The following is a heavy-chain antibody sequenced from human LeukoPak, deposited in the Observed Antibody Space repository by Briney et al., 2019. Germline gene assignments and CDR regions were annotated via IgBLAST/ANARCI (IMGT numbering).Heavy chain of an antibody. D-gene: IGHD2-15*01. CDR3: ARSNIVVVVTATLRSKWFDP. J-gene: IGHJ5*02. Sequence: SETLSLTCAVYGGSFSGYYWSWIRQPPGKGLEWIGEINHSGSTNYNPSLKSRVTISVDTSKNQFSLKLSSVTAADTAVYYCARSNIVVVVTATLRSKWFDPWGQGTLVTVSS. V-gene: IGHV4-34*01. CDR2: INHSGST. CDR1: GGSFSGYY.